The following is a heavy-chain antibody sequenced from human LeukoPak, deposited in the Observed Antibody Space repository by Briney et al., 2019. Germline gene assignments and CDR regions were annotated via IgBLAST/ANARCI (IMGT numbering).Heavy chain of an antibody. J-gene: IGHJ4*02. CDR1: GGTFSSYA. D-gene: IGHD5-18*01. V-gene: IGHV1-69*13. CDR3: ARGRRSYGFHHY. Sequence: ASVKVSCKASGGTFSSYAISWVRQAPGQGLEWMGGIIPIFGTANYAQKFQGRVTITADESTSTAYMELSSLRSEDTAVYYCARGRRSYGFHHYWGQGTLVTVSS. CDR2: IIPIFGTA.